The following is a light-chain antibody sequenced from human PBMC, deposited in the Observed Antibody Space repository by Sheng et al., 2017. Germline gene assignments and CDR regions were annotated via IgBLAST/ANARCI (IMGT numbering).Light chain of an antibody. Sequence: DIQMTQSPSSLSASVGDRVTITCRASQGISNYLAWYQQKPGKVPKLLIYAASTLQSGVPSRLSGSGSGTDFTLTISSLQPEDVATYYCQKYNSHFGQGTRLEIK. J-gene: IGKJ5*01. CDR1: QGISNY. CDR2: AAS. CDR3: QKYNSH. V-gene: IGKV1-27*01.